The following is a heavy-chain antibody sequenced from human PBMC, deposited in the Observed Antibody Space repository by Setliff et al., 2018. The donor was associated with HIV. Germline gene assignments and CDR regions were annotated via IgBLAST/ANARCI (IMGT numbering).Heavy chain of an antibody. D-gene: IGHD6-19*01. V-gene: IGHV4-39*01. Sequence: ASETLSLTCSVSGDSFSSGTYYWGWIRQPPGKGLEWIGSVYYSGSIDYNPSLKSRVTISMDTAKSQFSLKLTSVTAADTSIYHWARLGTSGWYSYFDYWGQGRLVTVSS. CDR1: GDSFSSGTYY. CDR3: ARLGTSGWYSYFDY. J-gene: IGHJ4*02. CDR2: VYYSGSI.